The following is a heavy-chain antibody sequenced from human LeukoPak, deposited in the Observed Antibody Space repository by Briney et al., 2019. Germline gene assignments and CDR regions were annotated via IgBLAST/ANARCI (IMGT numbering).Heavy chain of an antibody. CDR2: ISYDGSNK. J-gene: IGHJ4*02. CDR1: GFTFSSYS. D-gene: IGHD2-21*02. Sequence: GGSLRLSCAASGFTFSSYSMNWVRQAPGKGLEWVAVISYDGSNKYYADSVKGRFTISRDNSKNTLYLQMNSLRAEDTAVYYCAREGVTPIDYWGQGTLVTVSS. CDR3: AREGVTPIDY. V-gene: IGHV3-30*03.